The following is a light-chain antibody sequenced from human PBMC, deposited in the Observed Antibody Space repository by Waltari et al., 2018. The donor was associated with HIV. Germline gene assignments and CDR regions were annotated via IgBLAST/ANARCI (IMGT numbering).Light chain of an antibody. CDR1: ASNIGADYR. J-gene: IGLJ2*01. CDR3: QSYDKFLSAWI. Sequence: VLTQPPSVSGAPGQRVNISCAGSASNIGADYRVHWYRLFPGSAPKLLIFANTLRPSGVPDRFSGSRSGTSASLAISGLQTEDEADYFCQSYDKFLSAWIFGGGTRVTVL. V-gene: IGLV1-40*01. CDR2: ANT.